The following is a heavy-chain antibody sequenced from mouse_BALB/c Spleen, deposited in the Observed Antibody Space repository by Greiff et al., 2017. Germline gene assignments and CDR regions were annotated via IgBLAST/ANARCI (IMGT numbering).Heavy chain of an antibody. CDR1: GYTFTSYW. J-gene: IGHJ2*01. Sequence: QVQLQQPGAELVRPGASVKLSCKASGYTFTSYWINWVKQRPGQGLEWIGNIYPSDSYTNYNQKFKDKATLTVDKSSSTAYMQLSSPTSEDSAVYYCTRDYGSSSDYWGQGTTLTVSS. V-gene: IGHV1-69*02. CDR3: TRDYGSSSDY. CDR2: IYPSDSYT. D-gene: IGHD1-1*01.